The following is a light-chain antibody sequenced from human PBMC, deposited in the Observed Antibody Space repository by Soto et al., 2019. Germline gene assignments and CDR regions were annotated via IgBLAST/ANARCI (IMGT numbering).Light chain of an antibody. V-gene: IGLV3-21*04. CDR2: YDS. CDR1: NIGSKS. CDR3: QVWDSSSDHVV. J-gene: IGLJ2*01. Sequence: SYELTQPPSVSVAPGKTARITCGGNNIGSKSVHWYQQKPGQAPVLVIYYDSDRPSGIPERFSGSNSGNTATLTISRVEAGDEADCYCQVWDSSSDHVVFGGGTKLNVL.